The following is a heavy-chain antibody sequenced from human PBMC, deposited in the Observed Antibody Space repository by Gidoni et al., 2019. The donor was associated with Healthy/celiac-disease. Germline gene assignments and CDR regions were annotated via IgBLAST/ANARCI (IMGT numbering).Heavy chain of an antibody. V-gene: IGHV3-15*01. Sequence: EVQLVESGGGLVRPGGSLRRPCPASGSTFSNPWMSWVRQAPGKGLEWVGRIKSKTDGGTTDYAAPVKGRFTISRDDSKNTLYLQMNSLKTEDTAVYYCTTDTYGTFDYWGQGTLVTVSS. CDR1: GSTFSNPW. CDR3: TTDTYGTFDY. CDR2: IKSKTDGGTT. J-gene: IGHJ4*02. D-gene: IGHD1-26*01.